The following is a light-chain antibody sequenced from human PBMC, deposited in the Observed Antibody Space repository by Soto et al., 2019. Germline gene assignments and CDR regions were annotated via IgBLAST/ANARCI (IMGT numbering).Light chain of an antibody. CDR3: QYYHTYSYI. J-gene: IGKJ2*01. CDR2: KAS. CDR1: QSISNY. Sequence: DIQMTQSPSTLSASVGDRVTITCRASQSISNYLAWYQQKPGKAPKLLIYKASILESGVPSRFSGSGSGTEFTLTISSLQPDDFATYYCQYYHTYSYIFGQGTKLEIK. V-gene: IGKV1-5*03.